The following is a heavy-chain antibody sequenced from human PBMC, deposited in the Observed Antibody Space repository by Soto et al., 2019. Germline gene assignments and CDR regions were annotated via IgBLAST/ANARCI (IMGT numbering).Heavy chain of an antibody. J-gene: IGHJ6*02. D-gene: IGHD6-6*01. V-gene: IGHV1-69*01. Sequence: QVQLVQSGAEVKKPGSSVKVSCKASGGTFSSYAISWVRQAPGQGLEWMGGIIPIFGTANYAQKFQGRVTITADESTSTAYMELSSLRSEDTAVYYCATRGGSYSSSRELYYDYYGMDVWGQGTTVTVSS. CDR1: GGTFSSYA. CDR2: IIPIFGTA. CDR3: ATRGGSYSSSRELYYDYYGMDV.